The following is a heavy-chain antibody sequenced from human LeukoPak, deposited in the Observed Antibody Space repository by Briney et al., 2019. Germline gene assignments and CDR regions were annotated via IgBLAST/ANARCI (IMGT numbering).Heavy chain of an antibody. D-gene: IGHD4-17*01. CDR3: ARGGGYGDPWYVY. Sequence: SETLSLPCAVYGGSFSGYYWSWIRQPPGKGLEWIGEINHSGSTNYNPSLKSRVTISVDTSKNQFSLKLSSVTAADTAVYYCARGGGYGDPWYVYWGQGTLVTVSS. CDR1: GGSFSGYY. J-gene: IGHJ4*02. V-gene: IGHV4-34*01. CDR2: INHSGST.